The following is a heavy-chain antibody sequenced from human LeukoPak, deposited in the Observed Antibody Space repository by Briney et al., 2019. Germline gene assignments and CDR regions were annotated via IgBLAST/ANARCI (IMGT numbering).Heavy chain of an antibody. CDR2: MNQIGGKK. Sequence: ASVKVPCKASGYTFTSYDINWVRQATGKGLEWLGCMNQIGGKKDYVPKFQGRVTMTSNTSITTAHMELSRLTSEAAAVYYCARGLSPSVVDYWGQGALVTASS. CDR3: ARGLSPSVVDY. D-gene: IGHD3-10*01. J-gene: IGHJ4*02. V-gene: IGHV1-8*02. CDR1: GYTFTSYD.